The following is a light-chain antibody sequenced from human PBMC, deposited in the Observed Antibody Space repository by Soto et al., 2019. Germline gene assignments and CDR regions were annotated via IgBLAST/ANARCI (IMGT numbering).Light chain of an antibody. J-gene: IGKJ4*01. CDR3: QQRSNWTST. CDR1: QSVSGY. CDR2: DAS. Sequence: EIVLTQSPATLSLSPGARATLSCRASQSVSGYLAWYQQKPGQAPRLLMYDASNRATGIPARFSGSGSGTDFTLTISSLEPEDFAVYYCQQRSNWTSTFGGGTKVEIK. V-gene: IGKV3-11*01.